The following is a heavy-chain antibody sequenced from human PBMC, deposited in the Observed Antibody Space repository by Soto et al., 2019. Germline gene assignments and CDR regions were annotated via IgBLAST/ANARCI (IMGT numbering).Heavy chain of an antibody. Sequence: PSETLSLTCAVSGGSISSGGYSWSWIRQPPGKGLEWIGYIYHSGSTYYNPSLKSRVTISVDRSKNKFSLKLSSVTAADTAVYYCARASYEDWFDPWGQGTLVTVSS. V-gene: IGHV4-30-2*01. J-gene: IGHJ5*02. D-gene: IGHD2-8*01. CDR1: GGSISSGGYS. CDR3: ARASYEDWFDP. CDR2: IYHSGST.